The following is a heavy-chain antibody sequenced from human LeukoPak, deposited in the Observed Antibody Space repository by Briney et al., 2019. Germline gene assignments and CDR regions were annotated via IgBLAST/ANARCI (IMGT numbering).Heavy chain of an antibody. CDR3: AKDLNWDFWSGSHYFDY. CDR2: ISGSGGRT. J-gene: IGHJ4*02. D-gene: IGHD3-3*01. V-gene: IGHV3-23*01. CDR1: GFTFSSYA. Sequence: PGGSPRLSCAAPGFTFSSYAMSWVRQAPGKGLEWVSVISGSGGRTHYADSVKGRFTISRDNSKNTLYLQMNSLRAEDTAVYYCAKDLNWDFWSGSHYFDYWGQGTLVTVSS.